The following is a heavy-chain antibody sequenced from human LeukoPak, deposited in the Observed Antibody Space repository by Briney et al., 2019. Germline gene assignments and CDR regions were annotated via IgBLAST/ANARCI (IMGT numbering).Heavy chain of an antibody. CDR2: IYYSGST. J-gene: IGHJ2*01. CDR1: GGSISNYY. Sequence: SETLSLTCTVSGGSISNYYWSWIRQPPGKGLEWIGSIYYSGSTNYNPSLKSRVSISLDTSKNHSSLKLSSVTAADTAVYYCARGMSGDYGVHWYFDLWGRGTLVTVSS. V-gene: IGHV4-59*01. CDR3: ARGMSGDYGVHWYFDL. D-gene: IGHD4-17*01.